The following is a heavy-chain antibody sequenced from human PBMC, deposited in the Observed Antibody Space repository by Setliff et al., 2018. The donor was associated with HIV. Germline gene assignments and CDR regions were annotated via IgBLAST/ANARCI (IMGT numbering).Heavy chain of an antibody. Sequence: GASVKVSCKASGYTFTSYYIHWVRQAPGQGLEWMGIINPSGTTTSYAQKFQGRITMTRDTSTTTVYMELSSLRSEDTAVYYCARVPISGPRKWTLGYWGQGTLVTVSS. V-gene: IGHV1-46*01. D-gene: IGHD3-10*01. CDR3: ARVPISGPRKWTLGY. CDR1: GYTFTSYY. J-gene: IGHJ4*02. CDR2: INPSGTTT.